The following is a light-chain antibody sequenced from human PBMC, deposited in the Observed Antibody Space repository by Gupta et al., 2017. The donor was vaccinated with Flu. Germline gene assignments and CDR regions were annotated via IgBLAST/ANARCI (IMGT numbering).Light chain of an antibody. J-gene: IGLJ3*02. CDR1: GSDVGNYNL. CDR2: EVN. CDR3: SSYAGSSIVV. Sequence: SIAISCTGTGSDVGNYNLVSWYQQHPGKAPKLMIFEVNKRPSGASDRFSGSKSGNTASLTISGLQPEDEADYYCSSYAGSSIVVFGGGTRVTVL. V-gene: IGLV2-23*02.